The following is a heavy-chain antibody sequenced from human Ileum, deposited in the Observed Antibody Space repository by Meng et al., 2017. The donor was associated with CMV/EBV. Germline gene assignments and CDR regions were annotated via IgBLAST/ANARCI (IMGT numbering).Heavy chain of an antibody. CDR2: IKGDGSAK. J-gene: IGHJ6*02. D-gene: IGHD2-2*01. CDR3: AKWVVPPGVGYGLDV. CDR1: GFIFSDSW. V-gene: IGHV3-7*01. Sequence: GGSLRLSCSASGFIFSDSWMSWVRQAPGKGLEWVANIKGDGSAKYSADSVKGRFTIARDNAKWTLYLQMTSLRVEDTAVYYCAKWVVPPGVGYGLDVWGQGTAVTVSS.